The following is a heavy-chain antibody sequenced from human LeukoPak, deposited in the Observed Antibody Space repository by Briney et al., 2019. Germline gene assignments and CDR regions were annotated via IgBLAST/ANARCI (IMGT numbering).Heavy chain of an antibody. V-gene: IGHV1-2*02. J-gene: IGHJ5*02. D-gene: IGHD4-23*01. CDR1: GYTFTAYY. CDR2: INPNSGGT. CDR3: ARGLGGDP. Sequence: ASVKVSCKASGYTFTAYYLHRVRQDPGQGLEWMGWINPNSGGTNYAQSFQGRVSMTRDTSISTAYMELSRLTSDDTALYYCARGLGGDPWGQGTLVTVSS.